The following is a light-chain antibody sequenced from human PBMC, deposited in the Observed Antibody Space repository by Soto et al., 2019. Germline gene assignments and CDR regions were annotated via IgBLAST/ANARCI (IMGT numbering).Light chain of an antibody. V-gene: IGLV2-8*01. CDR1: SSDVGGYNY. CDR2: EVS. CDR3: SSYAGSNNYV. Sequence: QSALTQPPSASGSPGQSVTISCTGTSSDVGGYNYVSWYQQHPGKAPKLMIYEVSKRXSGVPDXFSGSRSGNTASLTVSGLQAEDEADYYCSSYAGSNNYVFGTGTKLTVL. J-gene: IGLJ1*01.